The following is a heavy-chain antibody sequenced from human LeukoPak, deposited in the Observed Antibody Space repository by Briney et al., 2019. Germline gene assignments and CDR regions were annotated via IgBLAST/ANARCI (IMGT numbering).Heavy chain of an antibody. CDR3: ARGGGVSRFDP. V-gene: IGHV4-39*01. J-gene: IGHJ5*02. CDR2: IYYSGST. Sequence: SETLSLTCTVSGGSISSSSYYWGWIRQPPGKGLEWIGSIYYSGSTYYNPSLKSRVTISVDTSKNQFSLKLSSVTAADTAVYYCARGGGVSRFDPWGQGTLVTVSS. CDR1: GGSISSSSYY. D-gene: IGHD3-3*01.